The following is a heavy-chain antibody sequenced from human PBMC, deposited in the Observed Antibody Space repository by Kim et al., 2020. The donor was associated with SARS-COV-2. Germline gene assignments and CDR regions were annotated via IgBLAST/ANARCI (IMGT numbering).Heavy chain of an antibody. CDR1: GFTFSTYW. CDR2: INSDGSST. CDR3: ARSRYSSDVDY. D-gene: IGHD5-18*01. V-gene: IGHV3-74*01. J-gene: IGHJ4*02. Sequence: GGSLRLSCAASGFTFSTYWMHWVRQAPGKGLVWVSRINSDGSSTTYADSVRGRFTISRDNAKNTLYLQMNSLRAEDTAVYYCARSRYSSDVDYWGQGTLVTVSS.